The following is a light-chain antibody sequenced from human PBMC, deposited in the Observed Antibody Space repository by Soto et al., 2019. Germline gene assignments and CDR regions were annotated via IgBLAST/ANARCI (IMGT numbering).Light chain of an antibody. V-gene: IGKV4-1*01. CDR2: WSS. J-gene: IGKJ4*01. CDR3: QHYYSTPRT. CDR1: QSVLYSSNNKNY. Sequence: DIVLTQSPDSLAVSLGERATINCKSSQSVLYSSNNKNYLSWYQQKPGQPPKLLIYWSSIRESGVPDRFSGSGSGADFTLTISSLQAEDAAVYYCQHYYSTPRTFGGGTKVEI.